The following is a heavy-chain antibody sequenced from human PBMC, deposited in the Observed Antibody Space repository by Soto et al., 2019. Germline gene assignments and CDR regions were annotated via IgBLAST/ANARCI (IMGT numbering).Heavy chain of an antibody. V-gene: IGHV3-30*18. CDR2: ISYDGSNK. D-gene: IGHD3-10*02. J-gene: IGHJ6*02. CDR1: GFTFSSYG. CDR3: AKDLVRGVIITASYYYYCMDV. Sequence: QVQLVESGGGVVQPGRCLRLSCAASGFTFSSYGMHWVRQAPGKGLAWVAVISYDGSNKYYADSVKGRFTISRDNSKNRLYLQMNSLRAEDTAVYYCAKDLVRGVIITASYYYYCMDVWGQGTTVTVSS.